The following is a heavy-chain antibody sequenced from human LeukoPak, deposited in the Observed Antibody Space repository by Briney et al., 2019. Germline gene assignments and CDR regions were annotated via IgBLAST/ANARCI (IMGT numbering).Heavy chain of an antibody. V-gene: IGHV4-30-2*01. Sequence: SETLSLTCAVSGGSISSGGYSWSWIRQPPGKGLEWIGYVYHSGSTYYNPSLKSRVTISVDRSKNQFSPKLSSVTAADTAVYYCARLYCSSTSCYTDWYFDLWGRGTLVTVSS. CDR1: GGSISSGGYS. CDR3: ARLYCSSTSCYTDWYFDL. CDR2: VYHSGST. D-gene: IGHD2-2*02. J-gene: IGHJ2*01.